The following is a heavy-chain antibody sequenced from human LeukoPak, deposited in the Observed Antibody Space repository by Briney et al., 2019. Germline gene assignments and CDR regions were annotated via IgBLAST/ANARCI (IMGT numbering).Heavy chain of an antibody. D-gene: IGHD2-21*01. Sequence: SETLSLTCTVSGYSISSGYYWGWIRQPPGKGLEWIGYIYYSGSTNYNPSLKSRVTISVDTSENQFSLKLSSVTAADTAVYYCARMGAIGGASANPDYWGQGTLVTVSS. V-gene: IGHV4-61*01. J-gene: IGHJ4*02. CDR3: ARMGAIGGASANPDY. CDR2: IYYSGST. CDR1: GYSISSGYY.